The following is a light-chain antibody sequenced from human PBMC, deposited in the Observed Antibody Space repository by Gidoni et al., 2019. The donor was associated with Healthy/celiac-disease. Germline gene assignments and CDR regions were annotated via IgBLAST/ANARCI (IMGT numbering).Light chain of an antibody. J-gene: IGKJ4*01. Sequence: DIVLTPFPDSLAVSLGERATINCKSSQSVLYSSNNKNYLAWYQQKPGQPPKLLIYWASTRESGVPDRFSGSGSGTDFTLTISSLQAEDVAVYYCQQYYSTPLTFGGGTKVEIK. CDR1: QSVLYSSNNKNY. CDR3: QQYYSTPLT. V-gene: IGKV4-1*01. CDR2: WAS.